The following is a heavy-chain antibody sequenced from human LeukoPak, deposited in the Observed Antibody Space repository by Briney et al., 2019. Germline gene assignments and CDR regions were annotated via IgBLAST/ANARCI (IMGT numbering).Heavy chain of an antibody. CDR1: GFTFSSYE. V-gene: IGHV3-48*03. D-gene: IGHD1-26*01. J-gene: IGHJ4*02. Sequence: GGSLRLSCAASGFTFSSYEMNWVRQAPGKGLEWVSYISSSGSTIYYADSVKGRFTISRDNAKNSLYLQMNSLRAEDTAVYYCARDDSRTKWELLGGVDYWGQGTLVTVSS. CDR2: ISSSGSTI. CDR3: ARDDSRTKWELLGGVDY.